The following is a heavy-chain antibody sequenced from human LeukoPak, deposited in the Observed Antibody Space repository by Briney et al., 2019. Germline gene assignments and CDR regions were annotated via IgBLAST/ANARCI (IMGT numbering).Heavy chain of an antibody. D-gene: IGHD6-13*01. CDR1: GFTFSSYD. V-gene: IGHV3-13*01. CDR2: IGTAGDT. Sequence: GGSLRLSGAASGFTFSSYDMHWVRQATGKGLEWVSAIGTAGDTYYPGSVKGRFTISRENAKNSLYLQMNSLRAGDTAVYYCARGGGGLGIAAAGHYGMDVWGQGTTVTVSS. CDR3: ARGGGGLGIAAAGHYGMDV. J-gene: IGHJ6*02.